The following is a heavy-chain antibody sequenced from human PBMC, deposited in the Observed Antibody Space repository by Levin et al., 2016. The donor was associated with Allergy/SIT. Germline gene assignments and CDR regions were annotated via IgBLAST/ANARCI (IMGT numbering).Heavy chain of an antibody. Sequence: WIRQPPGKGLEWIGYIYYSGSTYYNPSLKSRVTISVDTSKNQFSLKLSSVTAADTAVYYCASHPDYGGNSNAFDIWGQGTMVTVSS. J-gene: IGHJ3*02. V-gene: IGHV4-31*02. CDR2: IYYSGST. D-gene: IGHD4-23*01. CDR3: ASHPDYGGNSNAFDI.